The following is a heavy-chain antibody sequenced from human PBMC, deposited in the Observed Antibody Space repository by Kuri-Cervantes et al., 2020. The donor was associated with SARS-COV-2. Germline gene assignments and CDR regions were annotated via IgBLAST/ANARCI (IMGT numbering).Heavy chain of an antibody. J-gene: IGHJ3*02. CDR3: ARVFSMDQPYDAFDI. CDR1: GGTFSSYA. V-gene: IGHV1-69*05. CDR2: IIPIFGTA. D-gene: IGHD3-10*01. Sequence: SVKVSCKASGGTFSSYAISWVRQAPGQGLEWMGGIIPIFGTANYAQKFQGRVTMTRDTSTSTVYMELSRLRSDDTAVYYCARVFSMDQPYDAFDIWGQGTMVTVSS.